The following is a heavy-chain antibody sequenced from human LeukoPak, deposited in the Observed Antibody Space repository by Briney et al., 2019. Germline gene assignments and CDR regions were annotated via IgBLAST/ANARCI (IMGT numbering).Heavy chain of an antibody. V-gene: IGHV3-7*01. J-gene: IGHJ4*02. CDR2: IKQDGSEK. CDR3: ARRSNYYDSSGYSYYFDY. Sequence: GGSLRLSCAASGFTFSSYWMSWVRQAPGKGLECVANIKQDGSEKYYVDSVKGRFTISRDNAKNSLYLQMNSLRAEDTAVYYCARRSNYYDSSGYSYYFDYWGQGTLVTVSS. D-gene: IGHD3-22*01. CDR1: GFTFSSYW.